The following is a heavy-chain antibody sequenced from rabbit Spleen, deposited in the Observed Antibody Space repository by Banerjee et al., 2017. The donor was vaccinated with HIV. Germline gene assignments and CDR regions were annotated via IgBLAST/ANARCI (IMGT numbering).Heavy chain of an antibody. V-gene: IGHV1S45*01. Sequence: QEQLVESGGGLFQPGGSLALTCKASGFSLNSDYVMCWVRQAPGKGLEWIGCINTSTGTTVYATWAKGRFTISRTSSTTVTLQMTSLTAADTATYFCARAPYGGDRADTLTLWGQGTLVTVS. J-gene: IGHJ3*01. CDR2: INTSTGTT. CDR3: ARAPYGGDRADTLTL. CDR1: GFSLNSDYV. D-gene: IGHD4-2*01.